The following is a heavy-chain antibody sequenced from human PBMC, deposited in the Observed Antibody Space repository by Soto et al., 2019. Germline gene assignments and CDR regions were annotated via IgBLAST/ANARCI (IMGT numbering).Heavy chain of an antibody. V-gene: IGHV3-48*03. CDR2: INSDGSTI. J-gene: IGHJ6*02. CDR1: GFTFSNYE. Sequence: LRLSCAASGFTFSNYEMNWVRQAPGEGLEWVSYINSDGSTIHYADSVKGRFTVSRDNAKNSLYLQMNSLRAEETAVYYCARDKAMEVYYYYGMDVWGQGTTVTVSS. CDR3: ARDKAMEVYYYYGMDV. D-gene: IGHD5-18*01.